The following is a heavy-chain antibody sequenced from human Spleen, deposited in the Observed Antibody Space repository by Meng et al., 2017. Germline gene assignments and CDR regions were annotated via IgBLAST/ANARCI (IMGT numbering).Heavy chain of an antibody. CDR3: ARAVTTFPDY. CDR1: GYNFPDYW. J-gene: IGHJ4*02. Sequence: ASVKVSCKPSGYNFPDYWLHWVRRAPGQGLEWMGEIIPMFRTTKYAQKFQGRVTMTRDTSTSTVYMELSSLRSEDTAVYYCARAVTTFPDYWGQGTLVTVSS. V-gene: IGHV1-46*01. CDR2: IIPMFRTT. D-gene: IGHD4-17*01.